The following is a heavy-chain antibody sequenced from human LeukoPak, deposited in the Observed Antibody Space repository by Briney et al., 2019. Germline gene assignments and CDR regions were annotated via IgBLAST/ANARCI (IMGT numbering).Heavy chain of an antibody. D-gene: IGHD3-22*01. CDR2: ISAYNGNT. CDR1: GYTFTSYG. CDR3: ARDSPYDSNPDYRRLAI. V-gene: IGHV1-18*01. Sequence: ASVKVSCKASGYTFTSYGISLVRQAPGQGLEWMGWISAYNGNTNYAQKLQGRVTMTTDTSTSTAYPELTRMRYDDTAVSYSARDSPYDSNPDYRRLAIWGQGTMVTVSS. J-gene: IGHJ3*02.